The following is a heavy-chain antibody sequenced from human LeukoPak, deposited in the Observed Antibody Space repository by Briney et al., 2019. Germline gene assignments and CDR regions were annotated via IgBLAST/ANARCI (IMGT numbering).Heavy chain of an antibody. CDR2: INHSGST. CDR3: ARGRAEYYFDH. J-gene: IGHJ4*02. CDR1: GGSFSGYY. Sequence: SETLSLTCAVYGGSFSGYYWSWIRQPPGKGLEWIGEINHSGSTNYNPSLKSRVTISVAASKNQFSLKLSSVTAADTAVYYCARGRAEYYFDHWGQGTLVTVSS. V-gene: IGHV4-34*01.